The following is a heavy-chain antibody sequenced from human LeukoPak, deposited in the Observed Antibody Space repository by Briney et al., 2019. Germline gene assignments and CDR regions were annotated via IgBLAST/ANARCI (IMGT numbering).Heavy chain of an antibody. CDR1: GFTFSSYA. CDR2: ISGSGGST. J-gene: IGHJ4*02. D-gene: IGHD6-13*01. V-gene: IGHV3-23*01. Sequence: GGSLRLPCAASGFTFSSYAMSWVRQAPGKGLEWVSAISGSGGSTYYADSVKGRFTISRDNSKNTLYLQMNSLRAEDTAVYYCAKALFSYLSWPPFDYWGQGTLVTVSS. CDR3: AKALFSYLSWPPFDY.